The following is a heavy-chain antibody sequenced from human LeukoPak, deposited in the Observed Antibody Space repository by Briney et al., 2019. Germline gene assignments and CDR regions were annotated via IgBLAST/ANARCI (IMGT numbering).Heavy chain of an antibody. D-gene: IGHD3-10*01. CDR3: ARSYRDF. CDR1: GFTFSSYW. CDR2: INQDGSTT. Sequence: PGGSLRLSCVASGFTFSSYWMHWVRHVPGKGLLWVSRINQDGSTTNYADSVKGRFTISRDNAKNTLYLQMNSLRAGDTAVYYCARSYRDFWGQGTLVTVSS. J-gene: IGHJ4*02. V-gene: IGHV3-74*01.